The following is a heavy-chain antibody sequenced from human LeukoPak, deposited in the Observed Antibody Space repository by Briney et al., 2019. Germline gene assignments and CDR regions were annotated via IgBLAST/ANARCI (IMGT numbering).Heavy chain of an antibody. D-gene: IGHD3-10*01. CDR2: ISYDGSNK. V-gene: IGHV3-30*18. J-gene: IGHJ4*02. CDR3: AKDAHYGSGSYSAH. Sequence: GGSLRLSCAASGFTFSSYGMHWVRQAPGKGLEWVAVISYDGSNKYYADSVKGRFTISRDNSKSTLYLQMNSLRAEDTAVYYCAKDAHYGSGSYSAHWGQGTLVTVSS. CDR1: GFTFSSYG.